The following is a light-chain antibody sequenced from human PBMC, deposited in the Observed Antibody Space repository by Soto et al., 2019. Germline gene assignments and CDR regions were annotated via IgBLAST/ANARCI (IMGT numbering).Light chain of an antibody. J-gene: IGLJ3*02. Sequence: QSVMTQPPSVSVAPGQRVTISCTGSSSNIWAGYDVHWYQQLPGTAPKLLIYGNSNRPSWVPDRFSGSKSGTSASLAITGLQAEYEADYYCQSYDSSLSALFGGGTKLTVL. CDR3: QSYDSSLSAL. V-gene: IGLV1-40*01. CDR1: SSNIWAGYD. CDR2: GNS.